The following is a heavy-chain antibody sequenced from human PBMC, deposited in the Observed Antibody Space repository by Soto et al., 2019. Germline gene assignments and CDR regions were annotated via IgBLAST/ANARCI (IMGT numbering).Heavy chain of an antibody. V-gene: IGHV1-24*01. CDR2: FDPEDGET. CDR1: GYTLTELS. Sequence: GASVKVSCKVSGYTLTELSMHWVRQAPGKGLEWMGGFDPEDGETIYAQKFQGRVTLTEDTSTDTAYMELSSLRSEDTAVYYCATQARRGYWFDPWGQGTLVTVSS. CDR3: ATQARRGYWFDP. D-gene: IGHD3-10*01. J-gene: IGHJ5*02.